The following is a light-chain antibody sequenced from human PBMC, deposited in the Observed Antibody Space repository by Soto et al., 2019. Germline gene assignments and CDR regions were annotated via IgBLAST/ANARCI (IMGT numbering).Light chain of an antibody. CDR2: GAS. CDR3: QQYNNWPL. CDR1: QSVSSN. V-gene: IGKV3-15*01. Sequence: EIVMTQSPATLSVSPGERATLSCRASQSVSSNLAWYQQKPGQAPRLLIYGASTRATGIPARVSGSGSGTEFTLTISSLQSEAFAVYYCQQYNNWPLFGPGTKVDIK. J-gene: IGKJ3*01.